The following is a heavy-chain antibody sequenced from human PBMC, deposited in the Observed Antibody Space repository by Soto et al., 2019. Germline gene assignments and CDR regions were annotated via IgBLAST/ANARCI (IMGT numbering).Heavy chain of an antibody. Sequence: SETLSLTCTVSGGSISSGGYYWSWMRQSPEKGLEWIGHIYYSGTTYYNPSLKSRVTISVDTSKNQFSLNLNSVTVADTAVYYCARVVNTTYNRFDPGGQVTLVTVSS. D-gene: IGHD4-17*01. CDR3: ARVVNTTYNRFDP. CDR2: IYYSGTT. V-gene: IGHV4-31*03. J-gene: IGHJ5*02. CDR1: GGSISSGGYY.